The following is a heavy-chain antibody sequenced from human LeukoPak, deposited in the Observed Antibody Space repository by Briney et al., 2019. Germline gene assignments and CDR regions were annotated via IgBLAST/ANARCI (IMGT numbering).Heavy chain of an antibody. CDR1: GFAFSGTW. CDR2: INTRTDGAAT. CDR3: TTEFWYYFNN. D-gene: IGHD3-3*01. J-gene: IGHJ4*02. Sequence: TGGSLRLSCAGSGFAFSGTWLNWVRQAPGQGPEWVGRINTRTDGAATTYAAPVKGRFTISRDDSKSTLYLEMNSLKTEDTAVYYCTTEFWYYFNNWGQGTLVTVSS. V-gene: IGHV3-15*01.